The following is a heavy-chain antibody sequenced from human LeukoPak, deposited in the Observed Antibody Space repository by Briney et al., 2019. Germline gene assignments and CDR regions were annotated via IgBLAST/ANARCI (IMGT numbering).Heavy chain of an antibody. Sequence: GGSLRLSCAASGFTFSSYAMSWVRQAPGKGLEWVSGISGSGGKTYYADSVKGRFTISRDNSKNTLYLQMNSLRAEDTAVYYCARIKRDGGVSAFDIWGQGTMVTVSS. CDR3: ARIKRDGGVSAFDI. CDR1: GFTFSSYA. D-gene: IGHD2-8*02. V-gene: IGHV3-23*01. CDR2: ISGSGGKT. J-gene: IGHJ3*02.